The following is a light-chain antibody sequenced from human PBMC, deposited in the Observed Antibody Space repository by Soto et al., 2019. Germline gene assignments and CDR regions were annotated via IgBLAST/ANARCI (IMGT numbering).Light chain of an antibody. CDR1: SGHSSYI. V-gene: IGLV4-60*01. Sequence: QSVLTQSSSASASLGSSVKVTCTLSSGHSSYIIVWHQQQPGKAPRYLMKLEGSGNYNKGSGVPDRFSGSSSGADRCLTISNLQLDDEADYYCETWDTNTWVFGGGTKLTVL. CDR3: ETWDTNTWV. CDR2: LEGSGNY. J-gene: IGLJ3*02.